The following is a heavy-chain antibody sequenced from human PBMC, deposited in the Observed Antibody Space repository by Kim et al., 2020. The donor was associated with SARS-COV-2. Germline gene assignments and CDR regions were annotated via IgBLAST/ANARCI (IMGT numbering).Heavy chain of an antibody. Sequence: GGSLRLSCAASGMTFSNYWMHWVRQASGKGLEWVANINQDGSQTYYVGSVKGRFTISRDNAKNSLHLQMNSLRAEDTAMYYCVRAVGGSASLWGQGTLVTVSS. CDR1: GMTFSNYW. D-gene: IGHD1-26*01. CDR3: VRAVGGSASL. CDR2: INQDGSQT. J-gene: IGHJ1*01. V-gene: IGHV3-7*03.